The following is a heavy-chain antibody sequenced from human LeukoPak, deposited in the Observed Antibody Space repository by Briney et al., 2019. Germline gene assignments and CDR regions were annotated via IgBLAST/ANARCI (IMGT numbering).Heavy chain of an antibody. Sequence: GGSLRLSCAASGFTFSSYAMSWVRQAPGQWLEWVSAISGSGGSTYYADSVKGRFTISRDNSKNPLYLQMNSLRAEDTAVYYCTAPYCSSTSCYFFDYWGQGTLVTVSS. V-gene: IGHV3-23*01. CDR2: ISGSGGST. D-gene: IGHD2-2*01. CDR3: TAPYCSSTSCYFFDY. J-gene: IGHJ4*02. CDR1: GFTFSSYA.